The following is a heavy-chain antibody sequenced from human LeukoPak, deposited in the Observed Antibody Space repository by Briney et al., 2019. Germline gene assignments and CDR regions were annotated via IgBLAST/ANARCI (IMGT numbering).Heavy chain of an antibody. J-gene: IGHJ3*01. D-gene: IGHD3-22*01. V-gene: IGHV4-61*01. Sequence: SETLSLTCTVSGGSVRSDSYYWSWIRQPPGKGLEWIGYVYYSGSTNYNPSLKSRVTISVDTSKNQSSLKLRSVTAADTAVYYCVREAATDYYDSSGYYRQTEVFDAWGQGTMVTVSS. CDR1: GGSVRSDSYY. CDR2: VYYSGST. CDR3: VREAATDYYDSSGYYRQTEVFDA.